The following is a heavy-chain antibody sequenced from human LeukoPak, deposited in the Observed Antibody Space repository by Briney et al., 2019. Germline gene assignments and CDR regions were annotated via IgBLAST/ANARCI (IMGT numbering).Heavy chain of an antibody. CDR2: INPNSGGT. CDR1: GYTFTGYY. D-gene: IGHD1-26*01. Sequence: ASVKVSCKASGYTFTGYYMHWVRQAPGQGLEWMGWINPNSGGTNYAQKFQGRVTMTRDTSISTAYMELSRLRSDDTAVYYCARDILGSLVGATLSGRAFDIWGQGTMVTVSS. V-gene: IGHV1-2*02. J-gene: IGHJ3*02. CDR3: ARDILGSLVGATLSGRAFDI.